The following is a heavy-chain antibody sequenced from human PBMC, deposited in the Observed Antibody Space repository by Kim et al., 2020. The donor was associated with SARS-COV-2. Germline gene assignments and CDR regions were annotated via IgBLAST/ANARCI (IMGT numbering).Heavy chain of an antibody. D-gene: IGHD2-15*01. Sequence: GGSLRLSCAASGFTFGDYAMHWVRQAPGKGLEWVSGISWNSGSIGYADSVKGRFTISRDNAKNSLYLQMNSLRAEDTALYYCAKDKGRSVYYYYMDVWGKGTTVTVSS. CDR1: GFTFGDYA. J-gene: IGHJ6*03. V-gene: IGHV3-9*01. CDR3: AKDKGRSVYYYYMDV. CDR2: ISWNSGSI.